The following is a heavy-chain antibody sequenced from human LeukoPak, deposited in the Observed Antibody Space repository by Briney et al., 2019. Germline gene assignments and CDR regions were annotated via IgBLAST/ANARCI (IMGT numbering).Heavy chain of an antibody. J-gene: IGHJ3*02. V-gene: IGHV3-21*01. CDR1: GFTFSSYS. CDR3: ARLPRWTSCCLDAFDI. D-gene: IGHD2-2*01. Sequence: KPGRSLRLSCAASGFTFSSYSMNWVRQAPGKGLEWVSSISSSSSYIYYADSVKGRFTISRDNAKNSLYLQMNSLRAEDTAVYYCARLPRWTSCCLDAFDIWGQGTMVTVSS. CDR2: ISSSSSYI.